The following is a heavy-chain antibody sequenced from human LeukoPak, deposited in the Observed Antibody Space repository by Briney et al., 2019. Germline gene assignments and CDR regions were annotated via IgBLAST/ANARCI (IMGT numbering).Heavy chain of an antibody. Sequence: GESLKISCKGSGYSFTSYWIGWVRQMPGKGLEWMGIIYPGDSDTRYSPSFQGQVTISADKSISTAYLQWSSLKASDTAMYYCARRYCSGGSCYSGWSWFDPWGQGTLVTVSS. V-gene: IGHV5-51*01. D-gene: IGHD2-15*01. J-gene: IGHJ5*02. CDR1: GYSFTSYW. CDR3: ARRYCSGGSCYSGWSWFDP. CDR2: IYPGDSDT.